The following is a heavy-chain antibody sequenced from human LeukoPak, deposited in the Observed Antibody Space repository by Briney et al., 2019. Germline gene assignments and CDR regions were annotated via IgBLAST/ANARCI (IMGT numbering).Heavy chain of an antibody. CDR1: GYTFTSYA. CDR3: ARGEMATISGPFDY. CDR2: INAGNGNT. D-gene: IGHD5-24*01. V-gene: IGHV1-3*01. Sequence: ASVKVSCKASGYTFTSYAMHWVRQAPGQRLEWMGWINAGNGNTKYPQKFQGRVTITRDTSASTAYMELSSLRSEDTAVYYCARGEMATISGPFDYWGQGTLVTVSS. J-gene: IGHJ4*02.